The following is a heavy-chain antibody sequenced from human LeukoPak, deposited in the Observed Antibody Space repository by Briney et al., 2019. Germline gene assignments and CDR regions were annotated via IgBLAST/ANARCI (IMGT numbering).Heavy chain of an antibody. Sequence: QPGGSLRLSCTASGFTFSSYAMSWVRQAPGKGLEWVSAISGSGGSTYYADSVKGRFTISRDNSKNTLYLQMNSLRAEDTAVYYCAKVPGIAVAGIAGDYWGQGTLVTVSS. CDR1: GFTFSSYA. J-gene: IGHJ4*02. CDR3: AKVPGIAVAGIAGDY. V-gene: IGHV3-23*01. CDR2: ISGSGGST. D-gene: IGHD6-19*01.